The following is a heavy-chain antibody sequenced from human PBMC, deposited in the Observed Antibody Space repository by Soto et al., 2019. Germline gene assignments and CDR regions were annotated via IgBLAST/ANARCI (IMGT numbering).Heavy chain of an antibody. V-gene: IGHV4-59*01. J-gene: IGHJ4*02. CDR3: ARDPQRRATSFDS. Sequence: SGTLSLTCTVSGGSISSYYWSWIRQPPGKGLEWIGYIYYSGSTNYNPSLKSRVTISVDTSTTQFSLKLSSVTAADTAVYYCARDPQRRATSFDSWGKATLLTV. CDR2: IYYSGST. CDR1: GGSISSYY. D-gene: IGHD3-10*01.